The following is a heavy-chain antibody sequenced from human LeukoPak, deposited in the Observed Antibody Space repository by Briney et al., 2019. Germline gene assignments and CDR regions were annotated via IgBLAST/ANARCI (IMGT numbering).Heavy chain of an antibody. CDR2: FHYSGDT. CDR1: GGSISTYY. J-gene: IGHJ4*02. D-gene: IGHD2-21*01. V-gene: IGHV4-59*08. CDR3: ARLSPIWWFF. Sequence: KPSETLSLTCAVSGGSISTYYWSWIRQPPGKGLEWIGSFHYSGDTNYNPSLKSRVTISVATSQNQFSLKLTSVTAADTAVYYCARLSPIWWFFWGQGTLVTVSS.